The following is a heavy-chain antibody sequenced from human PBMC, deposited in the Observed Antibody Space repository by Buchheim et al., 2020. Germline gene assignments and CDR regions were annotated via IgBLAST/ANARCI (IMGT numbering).Heavy chain of an antibody. CDR1: GFTFSSYG. V-gene: IGHV3-33*01. Sequence: QVQLVESGGGVVQPGRSLRLSCAASGFTFSSYGMHWVRQAPGKGLEWVAVIWYDGSNKYYADSVKGRFTISRDNSKKTMYLQMNNLRAEDTAVYYCARSMVRGPSRLHYYGMDVWGQGTT. CDR3: ARSMVRGPSRLHYYGMDV. CDR2: IWYDGSNK. D-gene: IGHD3-10*01. J-gene: IGHJ6*02.